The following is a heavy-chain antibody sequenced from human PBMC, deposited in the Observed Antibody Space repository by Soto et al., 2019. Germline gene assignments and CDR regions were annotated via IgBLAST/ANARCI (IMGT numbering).Heavy chain of an antibody. J-gene: IGHJ3*02. D-gene: IGHD3-22*01. V-gene: IGHV4-30-2*01. CDR1: GGSISSGGYS. CDR2: IYHSGST. CDR3: ARAKYYYDSSGKTRGAFDI. Sequence: SETLSLTCAVSGGSISSGGYSWSWIRQPPGKGLEWIGYIYHSGSTYYNPSLKSRVTISVDRSKNQFSLKLSSVTAADTAVYYCARAKYYYDSSGKTRGAFDIWGQGTMVTVS.